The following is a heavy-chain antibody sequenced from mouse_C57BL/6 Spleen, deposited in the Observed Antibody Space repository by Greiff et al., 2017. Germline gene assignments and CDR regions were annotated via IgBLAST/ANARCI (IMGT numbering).Heavy chain of an antibody. V-gene: IGHV1-53*01. CDR1: GYTFTSYW. CDR2: INPSNGGT. Sequence: VQLQQPGTELVKPGASVKLSCKASGYTFTSYWMHWVKQRPGQGLEWIGNINPSNGGTNYNEKFKGKATLTVDKSSSTAYMQLSSLTSEDSAVYYCARGRRPEAWLAYWGQGTLVTVSA. J-gene: IGHJ3*01. CDR3: ARGRRPEAWLAY.